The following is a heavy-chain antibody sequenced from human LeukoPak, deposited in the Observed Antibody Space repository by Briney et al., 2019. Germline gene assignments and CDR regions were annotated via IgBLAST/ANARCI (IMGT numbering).Heavy chain of an antibody. V-gene: IGHV3-30*02. Sequence: PGGSLRLSCAASGFTFSSYWMSWVRQAPGKGLEWVAFIRYDGSNKYYADSVKGRFTISRDNSKNTLYLQMNSLRADDTAVYYCAKDRTGDIDYWGQGTLVTVSS. J-gene: IGHJ4*02. CDR1: GFTFSSYW. D-gene: IGHD7-27*01. CDR2: IRYDGSNK. CDR3: AKDRTGDIDY.